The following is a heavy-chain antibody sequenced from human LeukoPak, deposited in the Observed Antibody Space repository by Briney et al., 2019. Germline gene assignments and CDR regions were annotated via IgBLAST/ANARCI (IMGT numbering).Heavy chain of an antibody. D-gene: IGHD1-26*01. V-gene: IGHV3-11*04. CDR2: ISSSSNTV. J-gene: IGHJ4*02. Sequence: KSGGSQRLSCAASGFTFIDYYLSGGRQAPGKGLEWVSYISSSSNTVYYADSVKGRLTVSRDNANNSLYVQMTNLRAEDTAVYYCARRAMGHTSRDSWRRGTLVTVSS. CDR3: ARRAMGHTSRDS. CDR1: GFTFIDYY.